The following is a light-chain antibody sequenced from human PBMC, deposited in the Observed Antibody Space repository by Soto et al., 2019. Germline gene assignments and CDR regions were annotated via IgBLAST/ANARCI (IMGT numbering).Light chain of an antibody. CDR3: QQYNKWPQT. V-gene: IGKV3D-15*01. CDR2: DAS. Sequence: EIVLTQSPATLSLSPGERATLTCRASQSVSNFLAWYQHKPGQAPRLLIYDASNRATGIPATFTGSGSGTEFTLTISSLQSEDIAVYYCQQYNKWPQTFGQGTKVDI. CDR1: QSVSNF. J-gene: IGKJ1*01.